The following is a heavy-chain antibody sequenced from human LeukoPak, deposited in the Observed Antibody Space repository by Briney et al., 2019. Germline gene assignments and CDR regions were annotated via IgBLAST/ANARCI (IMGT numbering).Heavy chain of an antibody. D-gene: IGHD1-14*01. Sequence: GGSLRLSCAGSGFTFGSFGMHWVRQAPGKGLEWVSVIWYDGSNKYYADSVKGRFTISRDNSKNTMYLQMNSLRAEDTAVYYCTRAVSQAFDYWGQGTLVTVSS. CDR2: IWYDGSNK. V-gene: IGHV3-33*01. CDR3: TRAVSQAFDY. J-gene: IGHJ4*02. CDR1: GFTFGSFG.